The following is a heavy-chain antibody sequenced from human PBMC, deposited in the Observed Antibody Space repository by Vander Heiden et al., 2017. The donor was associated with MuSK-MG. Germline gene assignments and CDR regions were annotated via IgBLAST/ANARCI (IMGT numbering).Heavy chain of an antibody. Sequence: VQLLESGGGLVQPGGSLRLTCAAPGVAFRRYAMNWVRQAPGKGLEWVAVFVGSGGGIYYADSVKGRFIVSRDNSKNTLSLQMSSLRAEDTAVYFCVKGLGYCSSASCYEDYWGQGTLVTVSS. CDR1: GVAFRRYA. D-gene: IGHD2-2*01. CDR3: VKGLGYCSSASCYEDY. V-gene: IGHV3-23*01. J-gene: IGHJ4*02. CDR2: FVGSGGGI.